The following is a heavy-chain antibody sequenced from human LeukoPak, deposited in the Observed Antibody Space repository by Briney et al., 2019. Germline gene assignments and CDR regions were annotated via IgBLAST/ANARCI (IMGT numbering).Heavy chain of an antibody. CDR2: INHSGSA. Sequence: SETLSLTCAVYGGSLSGSYWSWIRQPRGKGLEWIGEINHSGSANYNPSLKSRVTLSIDKSKNQFSLNLNSVTAADTAVYYCARARRDSGYYKVDYWGQGTLVTVSS. CDR3: ARARRDSGYYKVDY. V-gene: IGHV4-34*01. J-gene: IGHJ4*02. D-gene: IGHD3-3*01. CDR1: GGSLSGSY.